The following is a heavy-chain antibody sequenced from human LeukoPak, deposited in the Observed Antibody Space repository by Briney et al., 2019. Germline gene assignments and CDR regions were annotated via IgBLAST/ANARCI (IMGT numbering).Heavy chain of an antibody. Sequence: GASVKVSCKASGYTFTGYYMHWVRQAPGQGLEWMGWINPNHGDTNYAQKFQDRGSMTRDTSISTDYMHLSRLRSADTAVYYCARSPHILTGENFDYWGQGTLLTVSS. D-gene: IGHD3-9*01. J-gene: IGHJ4*02. CDR2: INPNHGDT. CDR3: ARSPHILTGENFDY. CDR1: GYTFTGYY. V-gene: IGHV1-2*02.